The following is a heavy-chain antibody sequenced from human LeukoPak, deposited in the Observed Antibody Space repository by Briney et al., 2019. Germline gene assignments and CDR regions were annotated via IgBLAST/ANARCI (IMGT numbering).Heavy chain of an antibody. CDR1: GGSISSGGYY. CDR3: VSFPHGYSSGWYSS. D-gene: IGHD6-19*01. CDR2: IYYSGST. Sequence: SQTLSLTCTVSGGSISSGGYYWRWIRQHPGKGLEWIGYIYYSGSTYYNPSLKSRVTISVDTSKNQFSLKLSSVTAADTAVYYCVSFPHGYSSGWYSSWGQGTLVTVSS. J-gene: IGHJ5*02. V-gene: IGHV4-31*03.